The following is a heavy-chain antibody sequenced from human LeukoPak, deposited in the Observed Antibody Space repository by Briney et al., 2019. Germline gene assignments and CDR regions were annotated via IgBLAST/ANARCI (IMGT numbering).Heavy chain of an antibody. CDR1: GFTFSGHW. J-gene: IGHJ4*02. CDR3: TRDRSRAEDD. D-gene: IGHD1-14*01. V-gene: IGHV3-7*01. Sequence: PGGSLRLSCAASGFTFSGHWMSWVRQAPGKGLEWVANINQGGSDKYYVDSVKGRFIISRDNANNLLYLQMNSLRGEDTAVYYCTRDRSRAEDDWGQGTLVTVSS. CDR2: INQGGSDK.